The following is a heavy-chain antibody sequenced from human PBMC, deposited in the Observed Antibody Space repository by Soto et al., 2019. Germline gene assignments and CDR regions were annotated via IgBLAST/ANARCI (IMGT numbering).Heavy chain of an antibody. CDR2: IYPDDSDT. D-gene: IGHD3-22*01. CDR1: GYSFTNYW. CDR3: ATRLHYYDSSGYYGGWFDH. V-gene: IGHV5-51*01. Sequence: GESLKISCKASGYSFTNYWIRWVRQKPGKGLEWMGIIYPDDSDTRYSPSFQGQVTISVDKSISTAYLQWSSLKASDTAMYYCATRLHYYDSSGYYGGWFDHWGQGTLVTVSS. J-gene: IGHJ5*02.